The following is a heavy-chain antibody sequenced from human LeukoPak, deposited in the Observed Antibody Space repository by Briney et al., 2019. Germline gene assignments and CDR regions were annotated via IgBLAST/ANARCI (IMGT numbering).Heavy chain of an antibody. CDR1: GGSFSGYY. D-gene: IGHD3-16*01. V-gene: IGHV4-34*01. J-gene: IGHJ4*02. CDR2: INHSGST. Sequence: SETLSLTCAVYGGSFSGYYWSWIRQPPGKGLQWIGEINHSGSTKYNLSLKSRVTISVDTFKNQFSLRLSSVTAADTAVYYCASYLRGSYFDYWGQGTLVTVSS. CDR3: ASYLRGSYFDY.